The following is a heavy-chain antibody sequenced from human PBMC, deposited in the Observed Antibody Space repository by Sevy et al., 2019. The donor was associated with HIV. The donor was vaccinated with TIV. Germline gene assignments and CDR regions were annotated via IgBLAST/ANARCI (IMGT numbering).Heavy chain of an antibody. CDR2: ISGSGTRT. J-gene: IGHJ6*03. CDR3: GKGGGGHYDPDEIGYYFYYYNMDV. V-gene: IGHV3-23*01. Sequence: GGSLRLSCAVSGFSFDSYGMTWVRQAPGKGLEWVSGISGSGTRTYADSVKGRFIISRDNSKNTLYLQMNSLRSEDTAIYYRGKGGGGHYDPDEIGYYFYYYNMDVWGKGTTVTVSS. D-gene: IGHD3-22*01. CDR1: GFSFDSYG.